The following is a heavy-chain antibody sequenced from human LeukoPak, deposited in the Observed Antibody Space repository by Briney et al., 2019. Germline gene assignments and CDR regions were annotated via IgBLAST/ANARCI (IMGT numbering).Heavy chain of an antibody. CDR1: GGTFSSYT. V-gene: IGHV1-69*02. Sequence: SVKVSCKASGGTFSSYTISWVRQAPGQGLEWMGRIIPILGIANYVQKFQGRVTITADKSTSTAYMELSSLRSEDTAVYYCARVGYSYGGDYWGQGTLVTVSS. CDR2: IIPILGIA. CDR3: ARVGYSYGGDY. J-gene: IGHJ4*02. D-gene: IGHD5-18*01.